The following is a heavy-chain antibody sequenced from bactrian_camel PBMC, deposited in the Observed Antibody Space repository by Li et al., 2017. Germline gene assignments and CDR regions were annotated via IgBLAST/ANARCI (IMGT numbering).Heavy chain of an antibody. D-gene: IGHD5*01. CDR3: AARAPPNMEVRETRDFWGFRFGI. CDR1: RITRSNYC. V-gene: IGHV3S1*01. J-gene: IGHJ6*01. Sequence: HVQLVESGGGSVQAGGSLRLSCATFRITRSNYCVAWFRQAPGKEREAVAAIRTAGGSGVQYYADSVKGRFTISQDNAKNTLYLQMTSLKPEDTAVYYCAARAPPNMEVRETRDFWGFRFGIWGQGTQVTVS. CDR2: IRTAGGSGVQ.